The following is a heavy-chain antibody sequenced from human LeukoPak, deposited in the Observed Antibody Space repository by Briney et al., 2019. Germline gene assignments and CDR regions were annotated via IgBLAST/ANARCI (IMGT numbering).Heavy chain of an antibody. CDR1: GFTFSNAW. CDR3: ARAAVASPGDV. CDR2: IKPDGSEG. J-gene: IGHJ6*02. V-gene: IGHV3-7*04. Sequence: GGSLRLSCAASGFTFSNAWMSWVRQAPGKGLEWVANIKPDGSEGYYVDSLKGRFTISRDNAENSLFLQMNSLRAENTAVYYCARAAVASPGDVWGQGTTVTVSS. D-gene: IGHD6-19*01.